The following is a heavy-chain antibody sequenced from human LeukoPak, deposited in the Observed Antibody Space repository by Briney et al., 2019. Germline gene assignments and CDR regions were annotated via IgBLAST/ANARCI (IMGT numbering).Heavy chain of an antibody. J-gene: IGHJ6*03. CDR3: ARDRGSAMVRGPIPYYMDV. Sequence: GASVKVSCKASGYTFTGYYMHWVRQAPVQGLEWMGWINPNSGGTNYAQKFQGRVTMTRDTSISTAYMELSRLRSDDTAVYYCARDRGSAMVRGPIPYYMDVWGKGTTVTVSS. D-gene: IGHD3-10*01. V-gene: IGHV1-2*02. CDR2: INPNSGGT. CDR1: GYTFTGYY.